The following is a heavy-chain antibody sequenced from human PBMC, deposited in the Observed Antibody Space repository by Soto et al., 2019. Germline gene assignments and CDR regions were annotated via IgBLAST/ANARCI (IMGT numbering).Heavy chain of an antibody. Sequence: GGSLRLSCSASGFNFNSYTMNWVRQAPGKGLEWVSSISRFSDRTYYADSLKGRFAIFRANAENSVYLQVNSLRAEDTAVYYCARGGAYFGEFDHFDYRGQGTPVTVSS. CDR3: ARGGAYFGEFDHFDY. CDR1: GFNFNSYT. V-gene: IGHV3-21*06. CDR2: ISRFSDRT. D-gene: IGHD3-10*01. J-gene: IGHJ4*02.